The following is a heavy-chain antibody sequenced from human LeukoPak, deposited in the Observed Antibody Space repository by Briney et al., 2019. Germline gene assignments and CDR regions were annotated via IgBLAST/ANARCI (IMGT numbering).Heavy chain of an antibody. CDR3: ARDGSLVRETNWFDP. CDR2: ISYSGST. CDR1: GGSISSSSYY. Sequence: SETLSLTCTVSGGSISSSSYYWGWIRQPPGKGLEWIGTISYSGSTDYNPSLKSRVTISVDTSKNQFSLKLSSVTAADTAVYYCARDGSLVRETNWFDPWGQGTLVTVSS. V-gene: IGHV4-39*02. J-gene: IGHJ5*02. D-gene: IGHD3-10*01.